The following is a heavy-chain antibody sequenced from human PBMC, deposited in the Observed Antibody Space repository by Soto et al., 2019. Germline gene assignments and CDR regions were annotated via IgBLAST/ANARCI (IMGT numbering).Heavy chain of an antibody. CDR3: AKDVNYYGSGSYFPWFDP. J-gene: IGHJ5*02. CDR1: GFTFSSYG. CDR2: ISYDGSNK. V-gene: IGHV3-30*18. D-gene: IGHD3-10*01. Sequence: PVGSLRLSCAASGFTFSSYGMHWVRQAPGKGLEWVAVISYDGSNKYYADSVKGRFTISRDNSKNTLYLQMNSLRAEDTAVYYCAKDVNYYGSGSYFPWFDPWGQGTLVTVSS.